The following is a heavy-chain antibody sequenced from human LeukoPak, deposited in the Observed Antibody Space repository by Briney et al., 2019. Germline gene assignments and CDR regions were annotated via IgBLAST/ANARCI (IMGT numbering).Heavy chain of an antibody. D-gene: IGHD3-22*01. V-gene: IGHV1-69*04. CDR2: IVPVIGVA. Sequence: ASVKVSCKASGYTFTRYDINWVRQAPGQGLEWVGRIVPVIGVATYAQSLQGRVIITADRSTNTAYMELSSLRFEDSAVYFCARHSSRGHYYDFDFWGQGSLVTVSS. CDR1: GYTFTRYD. J-gene: IGHJ4*02. CDR3: ARHSSRGHYYDFDF.